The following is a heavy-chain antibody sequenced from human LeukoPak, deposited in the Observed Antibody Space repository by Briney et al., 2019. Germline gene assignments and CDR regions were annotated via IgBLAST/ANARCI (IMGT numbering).Heavy chain of an antibody. D-gene: IGHD3-16*01. Sequence: GGSLRLSCTASGSPFSNDPMNWARQAPGKGLEWVASINHNGNVNYYVDSVKGRFTISRDNAKNSLYLQMSNLRAEDTAVYFCARGGGLDVWGQGATVTVSS. J-gene: IGHJ6*02. CDR3: ARGGGLDV. V-gene: IGHV3-7*03. CDR1: GSPFSNDP. CDR2: INHNGNVN.